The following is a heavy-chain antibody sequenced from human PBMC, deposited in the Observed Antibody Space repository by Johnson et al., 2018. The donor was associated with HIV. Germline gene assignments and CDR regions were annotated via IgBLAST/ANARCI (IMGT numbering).Heavy chain of an antibody. D-gene: IGHD3/OR15-3a*01. J-gene: IGHJ3*02. CDR1: GFTFDDYG. Sequence: QLVESGGGVVRPGGSLRLSCAASGFTFDDYGMSWVRQAPGKGLEWVSVIYSDGSTNYADSVKGRFTISRDNAKNSLYLQMNSLRAEDTALYYCARGRTLDWGDAFDIWGQGTMVTVSS. V-gene: IGHV3-20*04. CDR3: ARGRTLDWGDAFDI. CDR2: IYSDGST.